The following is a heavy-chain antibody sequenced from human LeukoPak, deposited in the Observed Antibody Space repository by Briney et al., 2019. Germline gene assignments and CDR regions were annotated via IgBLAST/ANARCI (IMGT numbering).Heavy chain of an antibody. J-gene: IGHJ6*03. V-gene: IGHV3-30*04. CDR1: GFTFSSYA. D-gene: IGHD2-15*01. Sequence: GGSLRLSCAASGFTFSSYAMHWVRQAPGKGLEWVAVISYDGSNKYYADSVKGRFTISRDNSKNTLYLQMNSLRAEDTAVYYCARDRVRSCSGSNYYYYMDVWGKGTTVTVSS. CDR2: ISYDGSNK. CDR3: ARDRVRSCSGSNYYYYMDV.